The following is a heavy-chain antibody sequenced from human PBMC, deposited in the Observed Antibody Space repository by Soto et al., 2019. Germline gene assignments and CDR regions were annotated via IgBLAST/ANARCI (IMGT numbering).Heavy chain of an antibody. CDR1: VFTFSSYA. Sequence: RRLSCAASVFTFSSYAMSWVRQAPGKGLEWVSAISGSGGSTYYADSVKGRFTIYRDNSKNTLYLQMNSLRAEDTAVYYCAKGKTTVTDWFDPCGQGNLVTVSS. J-gene: IGHJ5*02. CDR3: AKGKTTVTDWFDP. D-gene: IGHD4-17*01. V-gene: IGHV3-23*01. CDR2: ISGSGGST.